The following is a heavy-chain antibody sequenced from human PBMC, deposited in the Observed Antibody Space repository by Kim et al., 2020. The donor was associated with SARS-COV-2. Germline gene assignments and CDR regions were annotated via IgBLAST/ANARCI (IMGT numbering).Heavy chain of an antibody. V-gene: IGHV1-18*01. CDR2: ISAYNGNT. D-gene: IGHD3-10*01. CDR1: GYTFTSYG. CDR3: AIREEYYYGSGNFDY. Sequence: ASVKVSCKASGYTFTSYGISWVRQAPGQGLEWMGWISAYNGNTNYAQKLQGRVTMTTDTSTSTAYMELRSLRSDDTAVYYCAIREEYYYGSGNFDYWGQGTLVTVSS. J-gene: IGHJ4*02.